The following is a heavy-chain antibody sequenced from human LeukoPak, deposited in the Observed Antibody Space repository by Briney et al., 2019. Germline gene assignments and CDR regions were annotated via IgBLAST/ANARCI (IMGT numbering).Heavy chain of an antibody. CDR1: GFTFSRYA. CDR3: AKTNSAQYFDY. J-gene: IGHJ4*02. CDR2: ISGSGGST. D-gene: IGHD4-11*01. Sequence: GESLRLSCAAPGFTFSRYAMSWVRLALGKGLEWVSGISGSGGSTNYADSVKGRFHIPRDNSKNTLYLQMNSLRAEDTAEYYCAKTNSAQYFDYWGQGTLVTVSS. V-gene: IGHV3-23*01.